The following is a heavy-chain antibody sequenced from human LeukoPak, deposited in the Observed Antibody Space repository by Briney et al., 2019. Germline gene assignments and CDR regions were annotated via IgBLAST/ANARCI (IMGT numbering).Heavy chain of an antibody. D-gene: IGHD3-22*01. J-gene: IGHJ4*02. CDR3: AREVNYYDSSGYYCDY. CDR2: INPNSGGT. V-gene: IGHV1-2*02. Sequence: ASVKVSCKASGYTFTGYYMHWVRQAPGQGLEWMGWINPNSGGTNYAQKFQGRVTMTRDTSISTAYMELRRLRPDDTAVYYCAREVNYYDSSGYYCDYWGQGTLVTVSS. CDR1: GYTFTGYY.